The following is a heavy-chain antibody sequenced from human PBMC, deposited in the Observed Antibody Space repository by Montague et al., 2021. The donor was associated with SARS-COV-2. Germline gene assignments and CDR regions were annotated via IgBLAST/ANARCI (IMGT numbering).Heavy chain of an antibody. V-gene: IGHV4-39*07. CDR3: AGDTRIAMLVVVTRYGLDV. D-gene: IGHD3-22*01. CDR2: IYYTGST. CDR1: GGSISSSSYY. Sequence: SETLSLTCTVSGGSISSSSYYWGWIRQPPGKGLEWIGSIYYTGSTYYNPSLKSRVTISVDTSKNQFSLKLSSVTAADTAVYYGAGDTRIAMLVVVTRYGLDVWGQGTTVTVSS. J-gene: IGHJ6*02.